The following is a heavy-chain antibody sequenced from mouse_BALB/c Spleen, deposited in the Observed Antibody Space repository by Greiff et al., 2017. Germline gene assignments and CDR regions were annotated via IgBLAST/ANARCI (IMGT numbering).Heavy chain of an antibody. J-gene: IGHJ2*01. V-gene: IGHV5-17*02. Sequence: EVKLVESGGGLVQPGGSRKLSCAASGFTFSSFGMHWVRQAPEKGLEWVAYISSGSSTIYYADTVKGRFTISRDNPKNTLFLQMTSLRSEDTAMYYCARWGTTAFDYWGQGTTLTVSS. CDR2: ISSGSSTI. CDR3: ARWGTTAFDY. D-gene: IGHD1-2*01. CDR1: GFTFSSFG.